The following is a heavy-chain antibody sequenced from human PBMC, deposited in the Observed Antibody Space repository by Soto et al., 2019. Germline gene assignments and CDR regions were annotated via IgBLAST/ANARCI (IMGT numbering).Heavy chain of an antibody. D-gene: IGHD5-18*01. CDR2: ISSSSSYI. CDR1: GFTFSSYS. J-gene: IGHJ4*02. V-gene: IGHV3-21*01. CDR3: ARDQPGYSYRYGLGY. Sequence: EVQLVESGGGLVKPGGSLRLSCAASGFTFSSYSMNWVRQAPGKGLEWVSSISSSSSYIYYADSVKGRFTISRDNAKNSLDLQMNSLRAEDTAVYYCARDQPGYSYRYGLGYWGQGTLVTVSS.